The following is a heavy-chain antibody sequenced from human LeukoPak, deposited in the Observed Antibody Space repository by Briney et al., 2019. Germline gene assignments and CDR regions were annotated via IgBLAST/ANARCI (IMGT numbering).Heavy chain of an antibody. CDR2: IYYSGST. CDR1: GGSISSSSYY. J-gene: IGHJ4*02. V-gene: IGHV4-39*02. CDR3: ARDHSGSYFDY. Sequence: SETLSLTCTVSGGSISSSSYYWGWIRQPPGKGLEWIGSIYYSGSTYYNPSLKSRVTISVDTSKNQFSLKLSSVTAADTAVYYCARDHSGSYFDYWGQGTLVTVSS. D-gene: IGHD1-26*01.